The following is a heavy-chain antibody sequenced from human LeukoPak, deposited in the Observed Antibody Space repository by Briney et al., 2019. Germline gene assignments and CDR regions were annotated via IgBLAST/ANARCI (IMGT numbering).Heavy chain of an antibody. CDR3: ARGPYSNWSGLDF. D-gene: IGHD6-6*01. J-gene: IGHJ4*02. CDR2: ISPTGSTT. Sequence: GGSLRLSCTASGFSFSGHWMHWARQLPGKGLVWVSRISPTGSTTSYADSVKGRFTVSRDNAKNTLYLQVNNLRAEDTAVYYCARGPYSNWSGLDFWGQGTLLTVSS. V-gene: IGHV3-74*01. CDR1: GFSFSGHW.